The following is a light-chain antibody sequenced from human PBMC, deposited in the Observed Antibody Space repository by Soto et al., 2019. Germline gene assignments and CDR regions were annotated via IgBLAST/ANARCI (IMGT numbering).Light chain of an antibody. V-gene: IGKV2-28*01. Sequence: DIVMTQSPLSLPVIPGESASISCRSSQSLLHRNGYNYVDWYLQKPGQSPQLLIYLGSNRASGVPDRCSGSGSGTDFTLKISRVEAEDAGVYYCMEGLQTPWTFGQGTKVEIK. CDR2: LGS. CDR3: MEGLQTPWT. J-gene: IGKJ1*01. CDR1: QSLLHRNGYNY.